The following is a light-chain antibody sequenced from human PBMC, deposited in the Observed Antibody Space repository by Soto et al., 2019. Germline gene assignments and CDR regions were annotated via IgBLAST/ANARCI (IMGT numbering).Light chain of an antibody. CDR1: HGVSSW. CDR2: AAS. J-gene: IGKJ3*01. CDR3: QQANGFPFT. V-gene: IGKV1-12*01. Sequence: DIQMTQSPSSVSASVADRVTITCRASHGVSSWLAWYQQKPGKAPKLLIYAASSLQSGVPSRYSGSGSGGDFTLTISSLQPEDFATYYCQQANGFPFTFGPGTKVDIK.